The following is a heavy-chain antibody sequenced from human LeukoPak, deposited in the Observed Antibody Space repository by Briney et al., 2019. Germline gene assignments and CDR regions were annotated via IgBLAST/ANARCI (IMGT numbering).Heavy chain of an antibody. V-gene: IGHV4-31*03. CDR2: IYFSGST. CDR3: ARDYYGGNPGYNFDH. Sequence: SQTLSLTCTVSGGSISSGGYYWSWIRQHPGKGLEWIGCIYFSGSTYYNPSLKSRVTISVDTSKNQFSLQLSSVTAADTAVYYCARDYYGGNPGYNFDHWGQGTLVTVSS. CDR1: GGSISSGGYY. J-gene: IGHJ4*02. D-gene: IGHD4-23*01.